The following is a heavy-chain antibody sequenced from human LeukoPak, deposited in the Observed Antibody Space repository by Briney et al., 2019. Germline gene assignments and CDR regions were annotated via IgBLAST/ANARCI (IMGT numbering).Heavy chain of an antibody. V-gene: IGHV1-69*06. D-gene: IGHD2-15*01. CDR2: IIPIFGTA. CDR3: ARVILGGGSLNWFDP. Sequence: GASVKVSCKVSGYTLTELSMHWVRQAPGQGLEWMGGIIPIFGTANYAQKFQGRVTITADKSTSTAYMELSSLRSEDTAVYYCARVILGGGSLNWFDPWGQGTLVTVSS. J-gene: IGHJ5*02. CDR1: GYTLTELS.